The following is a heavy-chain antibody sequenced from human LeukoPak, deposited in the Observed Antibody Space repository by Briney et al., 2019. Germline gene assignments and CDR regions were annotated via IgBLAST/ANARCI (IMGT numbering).Heavy chain of an antibody. V-gene: IGHV4-61*02. CDR3: AKEMATIRAFDF. Sequence: SQTLSLTCTVSGGSISGGSYYWSWIRQPAGKELEWIGRIYTSGSTNYNPSLKSRVTISVDTSNNQFSLKLSSVTAADTAVYYCAKEMATIRAFDFWGQGTIVTVSS. CDR1: GGSISGGSYY. J-gene: IGHJ3*01. CDR2: IYTSGST. D-gene: IGHD5-24*01.